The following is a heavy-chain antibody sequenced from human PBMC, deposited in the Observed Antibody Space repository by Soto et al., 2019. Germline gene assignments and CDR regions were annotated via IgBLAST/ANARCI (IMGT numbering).Heavy chain of an antibody. J-gene: IGHJ5*02. CDR2: MNPNSGNT. CDR3: ARGLPGYCSGGSCYNWFDP. V-gene: IGHV1-8*01. Sequence: QVQLVQSGAEVKKPGASVKVSCKASGYTFTSYDINWVRQATGQALEWMGWMNPNSGNTGYAQKFQGRVTMTRNTSISTAYMELSSLRSEDTAVYYCARGLPGYCSGGSCYNWFDPWGQGTLVTVSS. D-gene: IGHD2-15*01. CDR1: GYTFTSYD.